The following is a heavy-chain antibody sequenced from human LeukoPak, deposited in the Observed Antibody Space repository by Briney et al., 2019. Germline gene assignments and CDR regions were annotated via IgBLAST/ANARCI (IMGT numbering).Heavy chain of an antibody. D-gene: IGHD3-10*01. Sequence: PSETLSLTCTVSGGSISSGDYYWSWIRQPPGKGLEWIGYIYYSGSTYYNPSLKSRVTISVDTSKNQFPLKLSSVTAADTAVYYCARERGDGSDPFDPWGQGTLVTVSS. V-gene: IGHV4-30-4*01. CDR2: IYYSGST. J-gene: IGHJ5*02. CDR3: ARERGDGSDPFDP. CDR1: GGSISSGDYY.